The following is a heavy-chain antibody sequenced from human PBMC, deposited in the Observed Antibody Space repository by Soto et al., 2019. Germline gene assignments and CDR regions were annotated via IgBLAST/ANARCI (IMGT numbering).Heavy chain of an antibody. D-gene: IGHD3-3*01. V-gene: IGHV3-48*01. CDR3: ARNFGFWASDI. Sequence: PVWSLRLSCSSSLFTFSVYDMNLVLQAPGKGLEWVSHINSRSTTIYYADSVKGRFTISRDNAKNSLFLQMNSLRAEDTAVYFCARNFGFWASDIWGQGTMVTVSS. CDR1: LFTFSVYD. CDR2: INSRSTTI. J-gene: IGHJ3*02.